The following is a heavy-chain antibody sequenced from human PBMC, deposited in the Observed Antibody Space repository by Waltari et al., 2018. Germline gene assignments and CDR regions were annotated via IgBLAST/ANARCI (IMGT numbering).Heavy chain of an antibody. J-gene: IGHJ4*02. V-gene: IGHV5-10-1*03. CDR1: GYSFTSYL. CDR3: ARHRPHYDILTGYSELDY. CDR2: IDPSDSYT. D-gene: IGHD3-9*01. Sequence: EVQLVQSGAEVKKPGESLRIACKGSGYSFTSYLISGVRQMHGKGLEWMGRIDPSDSYTNYSPSFQGHVTISADKSISTAYLQWSSLKASDTAMYYCARHRPHYDILTGYSELDYWGQGTLVTVSS.